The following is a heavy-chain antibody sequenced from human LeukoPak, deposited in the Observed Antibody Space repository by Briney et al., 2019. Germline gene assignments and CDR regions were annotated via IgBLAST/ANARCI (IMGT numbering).Heavy chain of an antibody. Sequence: ETLSLTCTVSGGSISSYYWYWIRQPPGKGLEWVSTIVDTGDSTFYADSVRGRFTISRDSSKNTLYLQMNSLRAEDTAVYSCAKERGHPLANYYMDVWGKGTTVTVSS. D-gene: IGHD1-26*01. CDR3: AKERGHPLANYYMDV. J-gene: IGHJ6*03. CDR1: GGSISSYY. V-gene: IGHV3-23*01. CDR2: IVDTGDST.